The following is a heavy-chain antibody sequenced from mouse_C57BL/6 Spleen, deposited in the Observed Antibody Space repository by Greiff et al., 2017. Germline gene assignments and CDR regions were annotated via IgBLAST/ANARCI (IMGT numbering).Heavy chain of an antibody. V-gene: IGHV1-53*01. J-gene: IGHJ2*01. CDR3: ARGGGYYGSYFDY. D-gene: IGHD1-1*01. Sequence: VQLQQPGTELVKPGASVKLSCKASGYTFTSYWMHWVKQRPGQGLEWIGNINPSNGGTNYNEKFKSKPTLTVDKSSSTAYMQLSSLTSEDSAVYYCARGGGYYGSYFDYWGQGTTLTVSS. CDR1: GYTFTSYW. CDR2: INPSNGGT.